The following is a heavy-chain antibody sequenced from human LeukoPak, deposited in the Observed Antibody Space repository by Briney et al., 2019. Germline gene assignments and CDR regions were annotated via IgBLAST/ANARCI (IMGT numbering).Heavy chain of an antibody. CDR3: ARDLDDYNDFPPIFQY. D-gene: IGHD5-24*01. Sequence: GGSLRLSCVVSGFTFSDYAMSWVRQAPGKGLEWVSAISGGGTPTFYADSVKGRFITSRDNSKNTLYLQMNSLRVEDTAVYYCARDLDDYNDFPPIFQYWGQGTQVIVSS. CDR1: GFTFSDYA. CDR2: ISGGGTPT. J-gene: IGHJ1*01. V-gene: IGHV3-23*01.